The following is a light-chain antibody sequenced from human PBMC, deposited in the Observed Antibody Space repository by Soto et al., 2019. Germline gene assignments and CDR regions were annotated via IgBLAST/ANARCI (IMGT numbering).Light chain of an antibody. CDR2: RAS. J-gene: IGKJ4*01. CDR3: QQYGSSPLT. Sequence: EIVLTQSPGTLSLSPGERATLSCRASQSVSSRSLAWYQQKPAQAPRLLLYRASSRATGIPDRFSGRGSGTDFTLTISRLEPEDFAVYYCQQYGSSPLTFGGGTKVEIK. CDR1: QSVSSRS. V-gene: IGKV3-20*01.